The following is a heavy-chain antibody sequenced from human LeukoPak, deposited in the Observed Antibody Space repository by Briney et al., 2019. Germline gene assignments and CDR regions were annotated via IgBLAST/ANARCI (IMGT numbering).Heavy chain of an antibody. CDR2: IWYDGTNK. D-gene: IGHD5-18*01. J-gene: IGHJ4*02. V-gene: IGHV3-33*01. Sequence: PGRSLRLSCAASGFSFSSYGMHWVRQAPGKGLEWVAVIWYDGTNKYYADSVKGRFTISRDNSKNTLYLQMNSLRAEDTAVYYCARDQRGFSCSKYYFDYWGQGTLVTVSS. CDR1: GFSFSSYG. CDR3: ARDQRGFSCSKYYFDY.